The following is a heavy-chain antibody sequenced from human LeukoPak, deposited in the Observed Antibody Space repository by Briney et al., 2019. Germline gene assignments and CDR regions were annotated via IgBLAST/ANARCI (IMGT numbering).Heavy chain of an antibody. CDR3: AKDLSPMVGTKTFDY. V-gene: IGHV3-30*02. CDR2: IRYDGSNK. CDR1: GFTFSTYG. J-gene: IGHJ4*02. Sequence: GGSLRLSCAASGFTFSTYGMHWVRQAPGKGLEWVAFIRYDGSNKYYGDSVKGRFTISRDNSKNTLDLQMNSLRPEDTAVYSCAKDLSPMVGTKTFDYWGQGTLATVSS. D-gene: IGHD4/OR15-4a*01.